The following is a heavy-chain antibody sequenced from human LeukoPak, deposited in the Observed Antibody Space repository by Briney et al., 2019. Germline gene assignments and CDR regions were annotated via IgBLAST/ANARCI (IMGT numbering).Heavy chain of an antibody. V-gene: IGHV5-10-1*01. CDR3: ARDANLKYLDN. D-gene: IGHD6-6*01. CDR2: IDPSDSYT. J-gene: IGHJ4*02. Sequence: GESLKISCKGSGYSFTTYWITWVRQMPEKGLEWMGRIDPSDSYTNYSPSFQGHVSISADKSISTAYLQWSSLKASDTAIYYCARDANLKYLDNWGQGTLVTVSS. CDR1: GYSFTTYW.